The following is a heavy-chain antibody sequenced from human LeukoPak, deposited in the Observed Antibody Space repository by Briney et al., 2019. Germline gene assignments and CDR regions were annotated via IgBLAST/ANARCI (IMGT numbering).Heavy chain of an antibody. Sequence: GGPLRLSCAASGFTFSSYWMSWVRQAPGKGLEWVANIKQDESEKYYVDSVKGRFTISRDNAKNSLYLQMNSLRAGDTAIYYCAKLGYSSGWYMTEYFHHWGQGTLVTVSS. CDR3: AKLGYSSGWYMTEYFHH. D-gene: IGHD6-19*01. CDR2: IKQDESEK. CDR1: GFTFSSYW. J-gene: IGHJ1*01. V-gene: IGHV3-7*01.